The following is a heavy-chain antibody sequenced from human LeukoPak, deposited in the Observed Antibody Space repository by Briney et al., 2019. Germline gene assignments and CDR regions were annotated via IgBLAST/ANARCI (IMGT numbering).Heavy chain of an antibody. CDR2: INPSGGST. D-gene: IGHD5-18*01. CDR3: ATVTGIQLWLRVDY. J-gene: IGHJ4*02. CDR1: GYTFTSYY. Sequence: ASVKVSCKASGYTFTSYYMHWVRQAPGQGLEWMGIINPSGGSTSYAQKFQGRVTMTEDTSTDTAYMELSSLRSEDTAVYYCATVTGIQLWLRVDYWGQGTLVTVSS. V-gene: IGHV1-46*01.